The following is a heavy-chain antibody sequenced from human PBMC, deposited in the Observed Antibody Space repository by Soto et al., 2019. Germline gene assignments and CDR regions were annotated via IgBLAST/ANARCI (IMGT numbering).Heavy chain of an antibody. D-gene: IGHD6-13*01. CDR3: ATSRTFDY. CDR1: GFTFSSYW. Sequence: GGSLRLSCVVSGFTFSSYWMNWVRQAPGKGLEWVANIKQDGSEKYYVDSAKGRFTISRDNAKNSLYLQMSSLSAEDTAIYYCATSRTFDYWGQGTLVTVSS. V-gene: IGHV3-7*01. J-gene: IGHJ4*02. CDR2: IKQDGSEK.